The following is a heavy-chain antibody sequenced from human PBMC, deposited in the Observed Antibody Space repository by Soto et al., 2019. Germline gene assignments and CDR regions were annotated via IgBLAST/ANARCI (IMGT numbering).Heavy chain of an antibody. D-gene: IGHD5-12*01. CDR1: GGTFSSYA. V-gene: IGHV1-69*01. J-gene: IGHJ6*02. Sequence: QVQLVQSGAEVKKPGSSVKVSCKASGGTFSSYAISWVRQAPGQGLEWMGGIIPIFGTANYAQKFQGRVTITADGSTSTAYMELSSLRSEDTAVYYCAASRDGYNTYYYYGMDVWGQGTTVTVSS. CDR2: IIPIFGTA. CDR3: AASRDGYNTYYYYGMDV.